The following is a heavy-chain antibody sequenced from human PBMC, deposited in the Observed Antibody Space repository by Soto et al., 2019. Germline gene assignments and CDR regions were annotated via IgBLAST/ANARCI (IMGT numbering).Heavy chain of an antibody. D-gene: IGHD2-15*01. J-gene: IGHJ6*04. V-gene: IGHV3-66*01. CDR1: GFTVSSKY. Sequence: VQLVESGGGLVEPGGSLRLSCAASGFTVSSKYMSWVRQAPGKGLEWVSLIQSGGTTYYADSVKGRLTISRDRSENTVHLQMDSLRAEDTAVYYCARDDVVCDGGSCYAVPMDVWGKGTPVTVSS. CDR2: IQSGGTT. CDR3: ARDDVVCDGGSCYAVPMDV.